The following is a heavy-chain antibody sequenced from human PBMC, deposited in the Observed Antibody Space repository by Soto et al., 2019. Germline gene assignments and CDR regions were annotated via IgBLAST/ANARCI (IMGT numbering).Heavy chain of an antibody. Sequence: QVQLQQWGAGLLKPSETLSLTCAVYGGSFSGYYWSWIRQPPGKGLEWIGEINHSGSTNYNPSLKSRVTISVDTSKNQFSLKLSSVTAADTAVYCCASGPMITFGGVIHYYYGMDVWGQGTTVTVSS. V-gene: IGHV4-34*01. J-gene: IGHJ6*02. CDR1: GGSFSGYY. D-gene: IGHD3-16*02. CDR2: INHSGST. CDR3: ASGPMITFGGVIHYYYGMDV.